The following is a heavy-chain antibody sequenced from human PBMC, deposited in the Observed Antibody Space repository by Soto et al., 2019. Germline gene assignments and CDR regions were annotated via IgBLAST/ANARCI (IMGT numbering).Heavy chain of an antibody. D-gene: IGHD6-19*01. J-gene: IGHJ4*02. CDR3: ARARIAVAGYDY. CDR1: GFTVSSYW. CDR2: INSDGGST. V-gene: IGHV3-74*01. Sequence: TGGSLRLSCAASGFTVSSYWMHWVRQAPGKGLVWVSRINSDGGSTSYADSVKGRFTISRDNAKNTLYLQMNSLRAEDTAVYYCARARIAVAGYDYWGQGTLVPVSS.